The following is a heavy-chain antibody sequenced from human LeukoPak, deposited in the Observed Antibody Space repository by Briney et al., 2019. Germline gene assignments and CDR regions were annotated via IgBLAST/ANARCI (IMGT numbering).Heavy chain of an antibody. D-gene: IGHD3-10*01. CDR1: GFTFSNYG. Sequence: PGGSLRLSCAASGFTFSNYGMHWVRQAPGKGLEWVAVISYDGSNTYYADSVRGRFTISRDNSQNTLYLQMNSLRAEDTAVYYCAKDPQNYGSGKSFDYWGQGAMATVSS. CDR3: AKDPQNYGSGKSFDY. CDR2: ISYDGSNT. J-gene: IGHJ4*02. V-gene: IGHV3-30*18.